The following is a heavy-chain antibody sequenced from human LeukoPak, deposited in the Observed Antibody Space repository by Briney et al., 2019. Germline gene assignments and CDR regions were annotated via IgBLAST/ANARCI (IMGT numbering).Heavy chain of an antibody. Sequence: GGSLRLSCAASGFTSSSYGMHWVRQAPGKGLEWVTFIRYDGSNKYYADSVKGRFTISRDNSKNTLYLQMNSLRAEDTAVYYCAKDQYYYDSSGYPLGYWGQGTLVTVSS. CDR1: GFTSSSYG. D-gene: IGHD3-22*01. CDR3: AKDQYYYDSSGYPLGY. J-gene: IGHJ4*02. V-gene: IGHV3-30*02. CDR2: IRYDGSNK.